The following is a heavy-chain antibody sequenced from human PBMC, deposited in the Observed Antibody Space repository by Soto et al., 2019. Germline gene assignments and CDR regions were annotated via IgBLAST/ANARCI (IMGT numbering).Heavy chain of an antibody. V-gene: IGHV3-74*01. J-gene: IGHJ4*02. D-gene: IGHD3-10*01. CDR3: TRGPRPISIGTGAY. Sequence: GGSLRLSCAASGFIFKMYWMHWVRQSPGKGLVWISRIYNDGTYSDYADSVRGRFTISRDNVNDTLYLQMNNLRAEDSGLYYCTRGPRPISIGTGAYWGQGTQVTV. CDR1: GFIFKMYW. CDR2: IYNDGTYS.